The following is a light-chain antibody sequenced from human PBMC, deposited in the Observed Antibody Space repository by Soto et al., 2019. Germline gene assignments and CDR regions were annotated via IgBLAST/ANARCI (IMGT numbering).Light chain of an antibody. CDR3: SSYAGSATVV. CDR2: EVT. J-gene: IGLJ2*01. V-gene: IGLV2-8*01. Sequence: QSALTQPPSASGSPGQSVTISCTGTSSDVGDYNYVSWFQQQPGKAPKLMIFEVTKRPSGVPDRFSGSESGNTASLTVSGLQADDEADYYCSSYAGSATVVFGGGTKLTVL. CDR1: SSDVGDYNY.